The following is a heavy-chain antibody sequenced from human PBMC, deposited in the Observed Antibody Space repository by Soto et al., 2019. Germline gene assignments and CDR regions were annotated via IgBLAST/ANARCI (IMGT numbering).Heavy chain of an antibody. CDR1: GYTFTRSG. CDR2: ISSYNGDT. CDR3: ARAGAAPYYYDGMDV. Sequence: QVQLVQSGAEVKKPGASVKVSCKASGYTFTRSGISWVRQAPGQGPEWMGWISSYNGDTNYAQTFQGRVTMTTETPKSTAYMELRSLRSDDTAVYYCARAGAAPYYYDGMDVWGQGTPVTVSS. D-gene: IGHD6-25*01. V-gene: IGHV1-18*01. J-gene: IGHJ6*02.